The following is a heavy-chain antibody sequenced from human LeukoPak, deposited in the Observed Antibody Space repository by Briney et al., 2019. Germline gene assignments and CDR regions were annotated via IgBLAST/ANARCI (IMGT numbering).Heavy chain of an antibody. CDR3: TRGSSSWRNGMDV. CDR2: TNNVDSST. D-gene: IGHD6-13*01. V-gene: IGHV3-74*01. J-gene: IGHJ6*02. CDR1: GFTFSSHW. Sequence: GGSLRLSCAASGFTFSSHWMHWVRQAPGKGLVWVSRTNNVDSSTAYADSVKGRFTISRDNAKNTLYLQMNSLRAEDTAVYYCTRGSSSWRNGMDVWGQGTTVTISS.